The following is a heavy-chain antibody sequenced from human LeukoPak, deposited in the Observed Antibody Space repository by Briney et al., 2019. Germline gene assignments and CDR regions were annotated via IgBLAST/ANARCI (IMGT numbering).Heavy chain of an antibody. V-gene: IGHV4-4*07. CDR3: AGGTSSWYGTTPMDY. CDR2: IYTSGST. J-gene: IGHJ4*02. CDR1: GGSISSYY. D-gene: IGHD6-13*01. Sequence: PSETLSLTCTVSGGSISSYYWSWIRQPAGKGLEWIGRIYTSGSTNYNPSLKSRVTMSVDTSKNQFSLKLSSVTAADTAVYYCAGGTSSWYGTTPMDYRGQGTLVTVSS.